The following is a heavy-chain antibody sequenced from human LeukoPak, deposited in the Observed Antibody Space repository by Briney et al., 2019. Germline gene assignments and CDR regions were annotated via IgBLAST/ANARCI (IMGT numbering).Heavy chain of an antibody. D-gene: IGHD6-19*01. J-gene: IGHJ4*02. CDR3: ARSFGYSSGWYFGY. V-gene: IGHV4-34*01. CDR1: GGSFSGYY. CDR2: INHSGST. Sequence: PSETLSLTCAVYGGSFSGYYWSWIRQPSGKGLEWIGEINHSGSTNYNPSLKSRVTISVDTSKNQFSLKLSSVTAADTAVYYCARSFGYSSGWYFGYWGQGTLVTVSS.